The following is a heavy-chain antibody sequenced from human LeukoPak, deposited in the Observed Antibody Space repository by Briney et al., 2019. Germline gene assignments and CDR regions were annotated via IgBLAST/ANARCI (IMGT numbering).Heavy chain of an antibody. D-gene: IGHD3-10*01. V-gene: IGHV4-31*03. CDR2: IYYSGST. J-gene: IGHJ3*02. CDR3: ARGTVRGSDAFDI. CDR1: GGSISSGGYY. Sequence: PSETLSLTCTVSGGSISSGGYYWSWIRQHPGKGLEWIGYIYYSGSTYYNPSLKSRVTISVDTSKNQFSLKLSSVTAADTAVYYCARGTVRGSDAFDIWGQGTMVTVSS.